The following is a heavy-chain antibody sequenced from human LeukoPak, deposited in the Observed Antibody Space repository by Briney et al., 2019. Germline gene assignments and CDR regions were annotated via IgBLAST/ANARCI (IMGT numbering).Heavy chain of an antibody. CDR2: IYQSGST. CDR3: ARDYGGEYFQH. CDR1: GGSISSGGYS. Sequence: SQTLSLTCAVSGGSISSGGYSWSWIRQPPGKGLEWIGYIYQSGSTYYNPSLKSRVTISVDRSKNQFSLKLSSVTAADTAVYYCARDYGGEYFQHWGQGTLVTVSS. J-gene: IGHJ1*01. D-gene: IGHD4-23*01. V-gene: IGHV4-30-2*01.